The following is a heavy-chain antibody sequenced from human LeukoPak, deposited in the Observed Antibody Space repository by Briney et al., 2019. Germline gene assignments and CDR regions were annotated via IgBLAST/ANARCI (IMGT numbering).Heavy chain of an antibody. CDR3: AKGPGGWNYALYYFDY. J-gene: IGHJ4*02. CDR1: GFTFSSYA. D-gene: IGHD1-7*01. Sequence: HPGGSLRLSCAASGFTFSSYAMHWVRQAPGKGLEWVAVISYDGSNKYYADSVKGRFTISRDNSKNTLYLQMNSLRAEDTAVYYCAKGPGGWNYALYYFDYWGQGTLVTVSS. V-gene: IGHV3-30-3*01. CDR2: ISYDGSNK.